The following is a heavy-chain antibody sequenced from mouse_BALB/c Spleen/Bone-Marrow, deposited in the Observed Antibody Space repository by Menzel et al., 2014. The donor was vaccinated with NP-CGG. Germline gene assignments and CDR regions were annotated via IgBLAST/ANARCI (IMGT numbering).Heavy chain of an antibody. CDR3: ARSGSSSGYFGY. Sequence: EVKLQESGGGLVQPGGSRKLSCAASGFTFSSFGMHWVRQAPEKGLEWVAYISSGSSTIYYADTVMGRFTISRDNPKNTLFLQMTSLRSEDTAMYYCARSGSSSGYFGYWGQGTTLTVSS. CDR2: ISSGSSTI. J-gene: IGHJ2*01. V-gene: IGHV5-17*02. CDR1: GFTFSSFG. D-gene: IGHD1-1*01.